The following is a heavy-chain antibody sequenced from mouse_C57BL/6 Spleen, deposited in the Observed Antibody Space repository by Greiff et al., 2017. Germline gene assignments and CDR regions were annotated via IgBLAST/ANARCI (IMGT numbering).Heavy chain of an antibody. J-gene: IGHJ2*01. CDR1: GYTFTSYW. CDR3: AREDDYDEAYYFDY. V-gene: IGHV1-52*01. Sequence: QVQLKQPGAELVRPGSSVKLSCKASGYTFTSYWMHWVKQRPIQGLEWIGNIDPSDSETHYNQKFKDKATLTVDKSSSTAYMQLSSLTSEDSAVYYCAREDDYDEAYYFDYWGQGTTLTVSS. CDR2: IDPSDSET. D-gene: IGHD2-4*01.